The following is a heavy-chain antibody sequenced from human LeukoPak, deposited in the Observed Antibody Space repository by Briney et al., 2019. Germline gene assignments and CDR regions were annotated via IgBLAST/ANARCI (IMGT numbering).Heavy chain of an antibody. CDR1: GFTFDDYG. D-gene: IGHD2-15*01. J-gene: IGHJ4*02. CDR3: ARVRWGCSGGSCPPVMFDFDY. Sequence: PGGSLRLSCAASGFTFDDYGMSWVRQAPGKGLEWVSGINWNGGSTGYADSVKGRFTIFRDNAKNSLYLQMNSLRAEDTALYHCARVRWGCSGGSCPPVMFDFDYWGQGTLVTVSS. V-gene: IGHV3-20*01. CDR2: INWNGGST.